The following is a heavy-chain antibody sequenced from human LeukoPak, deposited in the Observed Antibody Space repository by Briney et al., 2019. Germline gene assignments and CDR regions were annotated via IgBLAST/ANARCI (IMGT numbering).Heavy chain of an antibody. Sequence: SETLSLTCVVYGGAGGSFSGYYWSWIRQPPGKGLEWIGEINHSGSTNYNPSLKSRVTISVDKSKNQFSLKLSSVTAADTAVYYCARSIAVAGTSNWYFDLWGRGTLVTVSS. J-gene: IGHJ2*01. CDR3: ARSIAVAGTSNWYFDL. D-gene: IGHD6-19*01. CDR2: INHSGST. CDR1: GGAGGSFSGYY. V-gene: IGHV4-34*01.